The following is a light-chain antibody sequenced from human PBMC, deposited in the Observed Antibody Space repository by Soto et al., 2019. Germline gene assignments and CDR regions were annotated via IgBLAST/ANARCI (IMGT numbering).Light chain of an antibody. Sequence: DIQMTQSPSTLSGSVGDRVTLTCRASQGISSNLAWYQQKPGKVPRLLIYAASTRPTGVPSRFSGSGSGTEFTLTISSLQSEDFAVYYCQQYNSSPSWTFGQGTKVDIK. V-gene: IGKV1-27*01. CDR2: AAS. CDR1: QGISSN. J-gene: IGKJ1*01. CDR3: QQYNSSPSWT.